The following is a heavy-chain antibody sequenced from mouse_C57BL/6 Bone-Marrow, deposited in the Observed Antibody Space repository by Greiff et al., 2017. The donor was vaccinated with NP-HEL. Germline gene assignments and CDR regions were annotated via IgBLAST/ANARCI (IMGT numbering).Heavy chain of an antibody. CDR3: ARRGPYAMDY. CDR1: GYTFTNYW. J-gene: IGHJ4*01. V-gene: IGHV1-63*01. CDR2: IYPGGGYT. Sequence: SGAELVRPGTSVKMSCKASGYTFTNYWIGWAKQRPGHGLEWIGDIYPGGGYTNYNEKFKGKATLTADKSSSTAYMQFSSLTSEDSAIYYCARRGPYAMDYWGQGTSVTVSS.